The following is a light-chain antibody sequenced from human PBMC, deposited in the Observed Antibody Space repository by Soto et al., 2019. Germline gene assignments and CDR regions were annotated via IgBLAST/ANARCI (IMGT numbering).Light chain of an antibody. CDR3: QTWGTGILV. V-gene: IGLV4-69*01. CDR2: LNSDGTH. Sequence: QLVLTQSPSASASLGASVNLTCTLSSGHSSYAIAWHQQQPEKGPRYLMKLNSDGTHTKGDVIPDRFSGSSSGAERYLTISSLQSDDEAGYYCQTWGTGILVFGGGTKLTVL. CDR1: SGHSSYA. J-gene: IGLJ2*01.